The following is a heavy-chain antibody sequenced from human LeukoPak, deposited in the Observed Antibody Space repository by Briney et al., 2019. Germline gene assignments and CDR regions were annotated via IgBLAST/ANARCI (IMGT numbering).Heavy chain of an antibody. D-gene: IGHD3-22*01. V-gene: IGHV3-23*01. CDR2: ITGNGEIT. CDR3: AKFVRTMIAVLISLDS. CDR1: GFTFSNYG. Sequence: GGSLRLSCAASGFTFSNYGMSWVRQAPGKGLEWVSSITGNGEITYYADSVKGRLTISRDNSNNILYLQMNSLRAEDTAVYYCAKFVRTMIAVLISLDSWGQGTLVTVSS. J-gene: IGHJ4*02.